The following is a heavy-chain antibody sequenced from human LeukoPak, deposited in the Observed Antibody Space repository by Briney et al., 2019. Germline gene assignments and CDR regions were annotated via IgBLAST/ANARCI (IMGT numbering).Heavy chain of an antibody. CDR2: ISGSASRT. CDR3: AIEVRYYYDSSGYFWGFDY. CDR1: GFTFSSYA. J-gene: IGHJ4*02. D-gene: IGHD3-22*01. V-gene: IGHV3-23*01. Sequence: GGSLRLSCAASGFTFSSYAMSWVRQAPGKGLEWVATISGSASRTYSADSVKGRFTISRDNSGNTVYLQMNSLRAEDTAVYYCAIEVRYYYDSSGYFWGFDYWGQGILVTVSS.